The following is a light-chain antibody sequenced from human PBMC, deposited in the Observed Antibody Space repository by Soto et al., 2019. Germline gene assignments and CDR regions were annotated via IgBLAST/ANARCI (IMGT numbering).Light chain of an antibody. CDR3: QQYNSYPIT. V-gene: IGKV1-5*03. J-gene: IGKJ5*01. CDR1: QSISSW. Sequence: DIPMTQSPSTLSASVGDRVTITCRASQSISSWLAWYQQKPGKAPKLLIYKASSLESGVPSRFSGSGSGTVFTLTISSLQPDDFATYYCQQYNSYPITFGQGTRLEIK. CDR2: KAS.